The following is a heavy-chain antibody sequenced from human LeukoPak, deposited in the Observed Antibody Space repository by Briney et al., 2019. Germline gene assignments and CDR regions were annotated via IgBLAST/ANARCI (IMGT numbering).Heavy chain of an antibody. V-gene: IGHV3-48*03. J-gene: IGHJ4*02. CDR2: ISISVATI. D-gene: IGHD7-27*01. CDR1: GFNFNNYE. CDR3: ATWSGECFDY. Sequence: GGSLRLSCAASGFNFNNYELKWVRQAPGKGLEWVLYISISVATIYYASSLKGRFTISRGNAKYSLSLPMSSLQAGDRVSFYCATWSGECFDYWGQGTLVTVSS.